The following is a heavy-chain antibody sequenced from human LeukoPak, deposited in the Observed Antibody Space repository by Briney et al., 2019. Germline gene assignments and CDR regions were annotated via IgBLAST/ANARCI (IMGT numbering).Heavy chain of an antibody. CDR3: ARFFRTVWELPYY. CDR1: GGSFNGYY. Sequence: PSETLSLTCAVYGGSFNGYYWSWIRQPPGKGLEWIGEINHSGSTNYNPSLKSRVTISVDTSKNQFSLRLSSVTAADTAVYYCARFFRTVWELPYYWGPGTLVTVSS. CDR2: INHSGST. V-gene: IGHV4-34*01. J-gene: IGHJ4*02. D-gene: IGHD1-26*01.